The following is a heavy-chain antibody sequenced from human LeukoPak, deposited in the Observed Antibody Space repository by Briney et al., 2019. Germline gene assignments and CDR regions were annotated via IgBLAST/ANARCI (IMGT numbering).Heavy chain of an antibody. CDR1: GFTFSSYA. D-gene: IGHD6-13*01. J-gene: IGHJ4*02. Sequence: GGSLRLSCAASGFTFSSYAMSWVRQAPGKGLEWDSAISGSGGSTYYADSVKGRFTISRDNSKNTLYLQMNSLRAEDTAVYYCAKDHLHSSSWYVVAFDYWGQGTLVTVSS. CDR3: AKDHLHSSSWYVVAFDY. CDR2: ISGSGGST. V-gene: IGHV3-23*01.